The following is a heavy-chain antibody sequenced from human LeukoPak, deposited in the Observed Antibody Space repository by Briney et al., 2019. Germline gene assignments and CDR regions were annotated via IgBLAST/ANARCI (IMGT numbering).Heavy chain of an antibody. J-gene: IGHJ4*02. CDR2: IHSGGNT. CDR1: GGSISSGSYY. D-gene: IGHD5-24*01. V-gene: IGHV4-39*01. CDR3: ARPAGWLPRYYFEY. Sequence: PSETLSLTCTVSGGSISSGSYYWGWLRQPPGKGLEWIGTIHSGGNTYYNPSLKSRVTISVDTSKNQLSVKLYSVTAADTAVYFCARPAGWLPRYYFEYWGQGTLVTVSS.